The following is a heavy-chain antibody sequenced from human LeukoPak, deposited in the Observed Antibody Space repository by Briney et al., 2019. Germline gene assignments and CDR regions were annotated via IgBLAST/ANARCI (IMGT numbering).Heavy chain of an antibody. CDR2: ISAYNGNT. D-gene: IGHD6-19*01. J-gene: IGHJ5*02. V-gene: IGHV1-18*01. Sequence: GASVKVSCKASGYTFTSYGISWVRQAPGQGLEWMGWISAYNGNTNYAQKLQGRVTMTTDTSTSTAYMELRSLRSDDTAVYYCARDSSGWYHYRGFDPWGQGTLVTVSS. CDR3: ARDSSGWYHYRGFDP. CDR1: GYTFTSYG.